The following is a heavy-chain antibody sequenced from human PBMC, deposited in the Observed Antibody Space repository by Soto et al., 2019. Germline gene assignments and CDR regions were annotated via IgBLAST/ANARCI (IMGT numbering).Heavy chain of an antibody. J-gene: IGHJ6*03. V-gene: IGHV3-48*01. CDR3: ARDLSWGSNWYYYMDV. D-gene: IGHD7-27*01. CDR2: ISSSSSVI. CDR1: GFILSDCA. Sequence: ESGGGLVQPGGSLRRSCATSGFILSDCAMNWVRQAPGKGLEWVSYISSSSSVIDYADSVKGRFTVSRDNARNSLYLHMNSLRAEDTAVYYWARDLSWGSNWYYYMDVWGKGTTVTVSS.